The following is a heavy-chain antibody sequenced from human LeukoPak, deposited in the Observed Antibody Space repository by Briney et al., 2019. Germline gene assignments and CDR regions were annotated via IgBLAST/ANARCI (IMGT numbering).Heavy chain of an antibody. CDR2: FYYSGST. J-gene: IGHJ4*02. Sequence: SETLSLTCTVSGASISTTIYYWGWLRQPPGTGLEWIGNFYYSGSTYYNPSLKSRVTISEDKSKNQFSLKLSSVTAADTAVYYCVRAPQWMVYYFDYWGQGTLVTVSS. CDR1: GASISTTIYY. D-gene: IGHD6-19*01. V-gene: IGHV4-39*07. CDR3: VRAPQWMVYYFDY.